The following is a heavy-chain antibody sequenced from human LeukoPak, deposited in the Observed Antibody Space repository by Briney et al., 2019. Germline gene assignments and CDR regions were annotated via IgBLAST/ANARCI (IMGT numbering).Heavy chain of an antibody. D-gene: IGHD1-7*01. V-gene: IGHV3-23*01. CDR2: ISGSGGST. CDR1: GFTFSSYA. Sequence: GGSLRLSCAASGFTFSSYAMSWVRQAPGKGLEWVSAISGSGGSTYYADSVKGRFTISRDNAKNSLYLQMNSLRAEDTAVYYCAREGELELPTGYWGQGTLVTVSS. J-gene: IGHJ4*02. CDR3: AREGELELPTGY.